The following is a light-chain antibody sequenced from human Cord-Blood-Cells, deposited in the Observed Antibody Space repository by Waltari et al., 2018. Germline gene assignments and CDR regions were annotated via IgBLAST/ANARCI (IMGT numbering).Light chain of an antibody. J-gene: IGLJ3*02. CDR2: SNN. V-gene: IGLV1-44*01. Sequence: QSVLTQPPSASGTPGPRVTISCSGSSSTIGSNTVTWYQQLPGTAPKLLIYSNNQRPSGVPDRFSGSKSGTSASLAISGLQSEDEADYYCAAWDDSLNGSVFGGGTKLTVL. CDR3: AAWDDSLNGSV. CDR1: SSTIGSNT.